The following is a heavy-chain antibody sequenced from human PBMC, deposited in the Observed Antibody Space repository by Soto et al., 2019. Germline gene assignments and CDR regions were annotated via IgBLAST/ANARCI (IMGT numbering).Heavy chain of an antibody. Sequence: QVHLTQWGAGLLKPSETLSLTCTVYGETFTDYRWSWIRQPPGKGLERFGDINDSGNTNYNPSLMSLVTVSVDMTKSQYSLNLSSVATADTSVYYGARGASGGYRCVDYWGQGTLVTVSS. V-gene: IGHV4-34*01. J-gene: IGHJ4*02. CDR2: INDSGNT. CDR1: GETFTDYR. CDR3: ARGASGGYRCVDY. D-gene: IGHD6-19*01.